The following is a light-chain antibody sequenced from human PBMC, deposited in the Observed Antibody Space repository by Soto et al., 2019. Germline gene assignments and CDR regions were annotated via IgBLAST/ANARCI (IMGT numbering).Light chain of an antibody. Sequence: DYPVTQSPSTLSASVGDRVTITCRASQNIYTWLAWYQQKPGIAPKLLIHKASTLESGVPSRFSGSGYGTEFTLTISGLQPEDSATYYWQQYERYSTFGQGTKVEIK. V-gene: IGKV1-5*03. CDR1: QNIYTW. J-gene: IGKJ1*01. CDR3: QQYERYST. CDR2: KAS.